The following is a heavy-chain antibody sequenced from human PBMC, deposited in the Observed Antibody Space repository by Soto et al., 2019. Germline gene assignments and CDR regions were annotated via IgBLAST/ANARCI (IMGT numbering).Heavy chain of an antibody. CDR2: INPSGGST. CDR1: GYTFTSYY. V-gene: IGHV1-46*03. Sequence: ASVKVSCKASGYTFTSYYMHWVRQAPGQGPEWMGIINPSGGSTSYAQKFQGRVTMTRDTSTSTVYMELSSLRSEDTAVYYCARNPYSSSSVGYYYMDVWGKGTTVTVSS. D-gene: IGHD6-6*01. J-gene: IGHJ6*03. CDR3: ARNPYSSSSVGYYYMDV.